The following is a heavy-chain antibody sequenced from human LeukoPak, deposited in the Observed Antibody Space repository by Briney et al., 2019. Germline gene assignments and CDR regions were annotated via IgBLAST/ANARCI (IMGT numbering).Heavy chain of an antibody. CDR1: GFTFDDYA. CDR2: ISWNSGSI. CDR3: AKDIYCSGGSCYGMDV. J-gene: IGHJ6*02. V-gene: IGHV3-9*01. Sequence: GGSLRLSCAASGFTFDDYAMHWVRQAPGKGLEWVSGISWNSGSIGYADSVKGRLTISRDNAKNSLYLQMNSLRAEDTALYYCAKDIYCSGGSCYGMDVWGQGTTVTVSS. D-gene: IGHD2-15*01.